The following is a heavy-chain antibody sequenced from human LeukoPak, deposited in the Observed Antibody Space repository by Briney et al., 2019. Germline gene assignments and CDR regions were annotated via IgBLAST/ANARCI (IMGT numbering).Heavy chain of an antibody. CDR2: ISSSSSTI. J-gene: IGHJ4*02. Sequence: GGSLRLSCAASGFTFTTYWMGWVRQAPGKGLEWVSYISSSSSTIYYADSVKGRFTISRDNAKNSLFPQVSSLGAEDTAVYYCARHYYGSGSFDYWGQGTLVTVSS. CDR3: ARHYYGSGSFDY. D-gene: IGHD3-10*01. CDR1: GFTFTTYW. V-gene: IGHV3-48*04.